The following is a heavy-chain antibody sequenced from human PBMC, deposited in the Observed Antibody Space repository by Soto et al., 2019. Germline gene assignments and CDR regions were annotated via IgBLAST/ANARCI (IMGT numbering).Heavy chain of an antibody. CDR1: GGTFSSYA. J-gene: IGHJ4*02. V-gene: IGHV1-69*01. Sequence: QVQLVQSGAEVKKPGSSVKVSCKASGGTFSSYAISWVRQAPGQGLEWMGGIIPIFGTANYAQKFQGRVTITADESTSTEYMERSSLRYEDAAVYYCANGEQLLGKGDYWGQGSLVTVSS. CDR3: ANGEQLLGKGDY. D-gene: IGHD6-19*01. CDR2: IIPIFGTA.